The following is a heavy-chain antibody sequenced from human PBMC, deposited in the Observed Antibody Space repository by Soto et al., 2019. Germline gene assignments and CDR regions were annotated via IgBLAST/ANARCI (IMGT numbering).Heavy chain of an antibody. D-gene: IGHD1-26*01. Sequence: QAQLEESGGGVVQPGTSLRLSCAASAFSFSSSGMHWVRQAPGKGLEWVAAIWDDGGNKYYADSVRGRFTISRDNSKNTLFLQMNSLRAEDTALYYCAGSSGSYFAAFYDTWGQGTLVSVSS. V-gene: IGHV3-33*01. J-gene: IGHJ5*02. CDR2: IWDDGGNK. CDR1: AFSFSSSG. CDR3: AGSSGSYFAAFYDT.